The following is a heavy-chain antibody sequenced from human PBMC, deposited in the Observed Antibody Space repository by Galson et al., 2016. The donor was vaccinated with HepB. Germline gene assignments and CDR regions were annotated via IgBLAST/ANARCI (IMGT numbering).Heavy chain of an antibody. D-gene: IGHD4-17*01. CDR2: IYDSGST. J-gene: IGHJ4*02. CDR1: GGSISSYY. V-gene: IGHV4-59*01. CDR3: ARDAAEYGDYVVAGY. Sequence: ETLSLTCTVSGGSISSYYWSWIRQPPGKGLEWIGYIYDSGSTNYNPSLKSRVTISVDTSKNQFSLMLSSVTAADTAVYYCARDAAEYGDYVVAGYWGQGTLVTVS.